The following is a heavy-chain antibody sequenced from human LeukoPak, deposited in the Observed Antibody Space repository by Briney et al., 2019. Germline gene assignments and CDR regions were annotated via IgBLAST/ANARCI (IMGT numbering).Heavy chain of an antibody. CDR1: GFTFSNYW. J-gene: IGHJ4*02. V-gene: IGHV3-21*04. D-gene: IGHD6-13*01. CDR2: ISSSSSYI. CDR3: AKEWGRSSWPEGYFDY. Sequence: GGSLRLSCAVSGFTFSNYWMNWVRQAPGKGLEWVSSISSSSSYIYYADSVKGRFTISRDNAKNSLYLQMNSLRAEDTAVYYCAKEWGRSSWPEGYFDYWGQGTLVTVSS.